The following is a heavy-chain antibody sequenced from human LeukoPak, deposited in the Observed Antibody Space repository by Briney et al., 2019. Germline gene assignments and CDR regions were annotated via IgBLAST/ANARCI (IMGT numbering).Heavy chain of an antibody. CDR2: IYYSGSS. J-gene: IGHJ4*02. CDR3: ARVGVTADFDY. Sequence: SETLSLTCTVSGGSISSSGYYWGWVRQPPGKELEWIGSIYYSGSSHYNPSLKSRVSMSRDTAKNQFSLNLSSVTAADTAVYYCARVGVTADFDYWGQGTLITVSS. D-gene: IGHD1-26*01. V-gene: IGHV4-39*07. CDR1: GGSISSSGYY.